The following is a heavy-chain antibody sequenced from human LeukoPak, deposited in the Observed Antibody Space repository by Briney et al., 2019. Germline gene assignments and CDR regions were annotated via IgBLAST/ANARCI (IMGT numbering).Heavy chain of an antibody. D-gene: IGHD5-12*01. J-gene: IGHJ4*02. CDR1: GFTFNNYW. CDR2: IKSKTDGGTT. CDR3: TTEDVYSGYEVDY. V-gene: IGHV3-15*01. Sequence: GGSLRLSCAASGFTFNNYWMSWVRQAPGKGLEWVGRIKSKTDGGTTDYAAPVKGRFAISRDDSKNTLYLQMNSLKTEDTAVYYCTTEDVYSGYEVDYWGQGTLVTVSS.